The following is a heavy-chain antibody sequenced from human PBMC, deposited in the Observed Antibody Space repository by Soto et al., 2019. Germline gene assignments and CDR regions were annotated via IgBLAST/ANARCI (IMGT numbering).Heavy chain of an antibody. V-gene: IGHV3-30-3*01. Sequence: ESGGGVVQPGRSLRLSCAASGFTFSSYAMHWVRQAPGKGLEWVAVISYDGSNKYYADSVKGRFTISRDNSKNTLYLQMNSLRAEDTAVYYCARGGLRFLEWLLSPYYYYGMDVWGQGTTVTVSS. CDR2: ISYDGSNK. J-gene: IGHJ6*02. D-gene: IGHD3-3*01. CDR1: GFTFSSYA. CDR3: ARGGLRFLEWLLSPYYYYGMDV.